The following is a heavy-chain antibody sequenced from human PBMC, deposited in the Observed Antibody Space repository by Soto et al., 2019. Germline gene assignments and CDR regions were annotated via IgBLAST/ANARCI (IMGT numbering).Heavy chain of an antibody. CDR2: ISYDGSNK. CDR1: GFTFSSYG. J-gene: IGHJ4*02. CDR3: AKVGGSYYPGY. V-gene: IGHV3-30*18. Sequence: QVQLVESGGGVVQPGRSLRLSCAASGFTFSSYGMHWVRQAPGKGLEWVAVISYDGSNKYYADSVKGRFTISRDNSKNTLYLQMNSLRAEDTAVYYCAKVGGSYYPGYWGQGTLVTVSS. D-gene: IGHD1-26*01.